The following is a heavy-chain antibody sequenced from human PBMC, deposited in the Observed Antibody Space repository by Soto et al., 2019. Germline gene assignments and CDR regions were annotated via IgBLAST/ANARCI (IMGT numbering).Heavy chain of an antibody. J-gene: IGHJ4*02. Sequence: SGPTLVNPTETLTLTCTVSGFSLSNARMGVSWIRQPPGKALEWLAHIFSNDEKSYSTSLKSRLTISKDTSKSQVVLTMTNMDPVDTATYYCARTQPPGYSSGWYGVYYFDYWGQGTLVTVSS. CDR2: IFSNDEK. D-gene: IGHD6-19*01. V-gene: IGHV2-26*01. CDR1: GFSLSNARMG. CDR3: ARTQPPGYSSGWYGVYYFDY.